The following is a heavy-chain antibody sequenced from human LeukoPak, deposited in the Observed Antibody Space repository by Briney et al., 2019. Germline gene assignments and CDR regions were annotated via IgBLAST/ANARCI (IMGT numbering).Heavy chain of an antibody. D-gene: IGHD4-23*01. J-gene: IGHJ6*03. CDR1: GGSISSRSDY. CDR2: LDSSGST. V-gene: IGHV4-39*01. Sequence: PSETLSLTCTVSGGSISSRSDYWAWIRQTPGKGLEWIGNLDSSGSTYYNPSLKSRVTISVGTPKNQFSLNLRSVTAADTAIYFGSRSHDYGGLYFYYYKYVWAKGTTVTVSS. CDR3: SRSHDYGGLYFYYYKYV.